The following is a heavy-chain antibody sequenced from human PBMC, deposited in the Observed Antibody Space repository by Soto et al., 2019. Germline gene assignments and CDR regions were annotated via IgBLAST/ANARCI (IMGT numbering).Heavy chain of an antibody. V-gene: IGHV3-74*01. Sequence: PGGSLSLSCAASGFIFKMYWMHWVRQSPGKGLVWISRIYNDGTYSDYADSVRGRFTISRDNVNDTLYLQMNNLRAEDSGLYYCTRGPRPISTGTGAYWGQGNQVTVS. D-gene: IGHD3-10*01. CDR3: TRGPRPISTGTGAY. CDR1: GFIFKMYW. J-gene: IGHJ4*02. CDR2: IYNDGTYS.